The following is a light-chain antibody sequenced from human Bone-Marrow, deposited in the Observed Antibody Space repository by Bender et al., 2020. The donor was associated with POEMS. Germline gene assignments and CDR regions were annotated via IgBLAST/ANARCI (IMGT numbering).Light chain of an antibody. CDR3: SSYTGSTYV. J-gene: IGLJ1*01. CDR1: SSDVGTYNL. CDR2: EGS. V-gene: IGLV2-14*02. Sequence: QSALTQPASVSASPGQSITIYCTGTSSDVGTYNLVSWYQQHPGKAPKLIIYEGSKRPSGVPDRFFGSKSGNTASLTVSGLQAEDEADYYCSSYTGSTYVFGTGTQVTVL.